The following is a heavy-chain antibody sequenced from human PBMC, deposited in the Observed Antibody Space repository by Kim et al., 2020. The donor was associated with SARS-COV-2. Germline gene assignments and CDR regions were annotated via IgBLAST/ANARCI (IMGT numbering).Heavy chain of an antibody. CDR1: GGSISSSSYY. V-gene: IGHV4-39*01. D-gene: IGHD3-3*01. Sequence: SETLSLTCTVSGGSISSSSYYWGWIRQPPGKGLEWIGSIYYSGSTYYNPSLKSRVTISVDTSKNQFSLKLSSVTAADTAVYYRARHSLRFLEWANWFDPWGQGTLVTVSS. J-gene: IGHJ5*02. CDR2: IYYSGST. CDR3: ARHSLRFLEWANWFDP.